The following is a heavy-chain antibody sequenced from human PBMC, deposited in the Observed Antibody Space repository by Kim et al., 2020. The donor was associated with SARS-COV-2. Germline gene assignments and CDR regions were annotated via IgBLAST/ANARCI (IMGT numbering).Heavy chain of an antibody. V-gene: IGHV4-4*02. J-gene: IGHJ4*02. CDR3: ARKKCGIVEVGAATPFDY. Sequence: LKSRMTISMDESKNQYSLKLSSVTAADTAVYYCARKKCGIVEVGAATPFDYWGQGTLVTVSS. D-gene: IGHD2-15*01.